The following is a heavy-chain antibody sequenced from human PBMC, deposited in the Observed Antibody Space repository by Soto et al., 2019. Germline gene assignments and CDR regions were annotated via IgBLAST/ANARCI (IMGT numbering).Heavy chain of an antibody. D-gene: IGHD4-17*01. J-gene: IGHJ5*02. Sequence: PSETLSLTCTVSGGSISSGGYYWSWIRQHPGKGLEWIGYIYYSGSTYYNPSLKSRVTISVDTSKNQFSLKLSSVTAADTAVYYCARSLVDYGDYVDWFDPWGQGTLVTVS. CDR1: GGSISSGGYY. CDR2: IYYSGST. CDR3: ARSLVDYGDYVDWFDP. V-gene: IGHV4-31*03.